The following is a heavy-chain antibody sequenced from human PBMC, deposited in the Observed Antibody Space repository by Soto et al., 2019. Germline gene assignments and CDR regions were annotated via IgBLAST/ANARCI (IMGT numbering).Heavy chain of an antibody. CDR2: IWYDGSNK. V-gene: IGHV3-33*01. CDR1: GFTFSSYG. CDR3: ASGGVVVTRRPYVDY. J-gene: IGHJ4*02. Sequence: QVQLVESGGGVVQPGRSLRLSCAASGFTFSSYGMHWVRQAPGKGLEWVAVIWYDGSNKYYADSVKGRFTISRDNSKNTLYLQMNSLRADDTAVYYCASGGVVVTRRPYVDYWGQGTLVTVSS. D-gene: IGHD3-22*01.